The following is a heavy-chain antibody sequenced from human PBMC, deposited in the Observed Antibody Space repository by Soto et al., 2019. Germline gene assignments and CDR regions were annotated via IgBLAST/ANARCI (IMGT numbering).Heavy chain of an antibody. CDR1: GFTFSSYA. CDR3: ARRSSGWYFDY. J-gene: IGHJ4*02. D-gene: IGHD6-19*01. V-gene: IGHV3-23*01. Sequence: XXSLRLSFAASGFTFSSYAMSWVRQAPGKGLEWVSAISGSGGSTYYADSVKGRFTISRDNSKNTLYLQMNTLRAEDTAVYYCARRSSGWYFDYWGQGTLVTVSS. CDR2: ISGSGGST.